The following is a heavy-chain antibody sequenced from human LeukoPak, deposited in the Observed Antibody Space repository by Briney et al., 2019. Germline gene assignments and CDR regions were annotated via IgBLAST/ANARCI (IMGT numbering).Heavy chain of an antibody. J-gene: IGHJ3*02. Sequence: SETLSLTCTVSGDSISSSSSYWGWIRQPPGEGLEWIGSIYYSGSTNYNPSLKSRVTISVDTSKNQFSLKLSSVTAADTAVYYCAREHVWGSYRSYAFDIWGQGTMVTVSS. CDR1: GDSISSSSSY. V-gene: IGHV4-39*07. CDR2: IYYSGST. D-gene: IGHD3-16*02. CDR3: AREHVWGSYRSYAFDI.